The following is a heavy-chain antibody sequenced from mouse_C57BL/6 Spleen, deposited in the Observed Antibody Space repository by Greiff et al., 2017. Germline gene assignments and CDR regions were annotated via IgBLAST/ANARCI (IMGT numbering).Heavy chain of an antibody. J-gene: IGHJ3*01. D-gene: IGHD1-1*01. CDR2: IWSGGST. V-gene: IGHV2-2*01. CDR1: GFSLTSYG. CDR3: AREGYYGPFAY. Sequence: VQLQQSGPGLVQPSQSLSITCTVSGFSLTSYGVHWVRQSPGKGLEWLGVIWSGGSTDYNAAFISRLSISKDNSKSQVFFKMNSLQADDTAIYYCAREGYYGPFAYWGQGTLVTVSA.